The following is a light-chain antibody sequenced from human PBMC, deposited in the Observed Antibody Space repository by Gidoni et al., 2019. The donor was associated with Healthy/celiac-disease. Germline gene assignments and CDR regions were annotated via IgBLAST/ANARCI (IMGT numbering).Light chain of an antibody. CDR1: NIGSKS. CDR2: YDS. Sequence: SYVLTQPPSVSVAPGKPARITCGGNNIGSKSVHWYQQKPGQAPVLVIYYDSDRPSGIPERFSGSNPGNTATLTISRVEAGDEADYYCQVWDSSSDPVVFGGGTKLTVL. J-gene: IGLJ2*01. V-gene: IGLV3-21*04. CDR3: QVWDSSSDPVV.